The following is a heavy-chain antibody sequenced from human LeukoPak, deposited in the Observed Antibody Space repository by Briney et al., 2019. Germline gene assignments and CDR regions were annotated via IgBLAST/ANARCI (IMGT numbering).Heavy chain of an antibody. Sequence: SETLSLTCTVSGGSITGYFWNWIRQSPGKGLGWIGYSYYSGSTNYSPSLRSRVTISVDTSKNQFSLSLRSVTAADTAVYYCAKADTQLVDYWGQGTRVIVSS. CDR3: AKADTQLVDY. D-gene: IGHD1-1*01. V-gene: IGHV4-59*01. CDR2: SYYSGST. CDR1: GGSITGYF. J-gene: IGHJ4*02.